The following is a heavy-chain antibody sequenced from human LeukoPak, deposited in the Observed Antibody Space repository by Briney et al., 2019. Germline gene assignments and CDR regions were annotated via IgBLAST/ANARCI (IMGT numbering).Heavy chain of an antibody. CDR3: ARGPPYSYGRSFDY. CDR2: ISLSGLT. D-gene: IGHD5-18*01. CDR1: GGSISSTNW. Sequence: PSETLSLTCGVSGGSISSTNWWSWVRQPPGQGLEWIGEISLSGLTNYNPSLKSRVTISVDTSKNQFSLKLRSVTAADSGVYYCARGPPYSYGRSFDYWSQGTLVTVSS. V-gene: IGHV4-4*02. J-gene: IGHJ4*02.